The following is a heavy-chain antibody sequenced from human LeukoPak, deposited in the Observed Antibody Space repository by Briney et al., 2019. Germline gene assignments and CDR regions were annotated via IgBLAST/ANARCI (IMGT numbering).Heavy chain of an antibody. J-gene: IGHJ4*02. CDR3: ARRAPYSYEWSTLDY. D-gene: IGHD5-18*01. CDR1: GGSISSYY. Sequence: PSETLSLTCTVSGGSISSYYWSWIRQPPGKGLEWIGYIYYSGSTNYNPSLKSRVTISVDTSKNQFSLKLSSVTAADTAVYYCARRAPYSYEWSTLDYWGQGTLVTVSS. V-gene: IGHV4-59*08. CDR2: IYYSGST.